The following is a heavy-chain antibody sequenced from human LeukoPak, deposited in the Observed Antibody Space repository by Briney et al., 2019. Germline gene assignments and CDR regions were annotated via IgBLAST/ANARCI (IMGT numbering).Heavy chain of an antibody. V-gene: IGHV5-51*01. CDR3: ARYYYDSSGYYHFDY. CDR2: IYPGDSDT. CDR1: GYSFTSYW. D-gene: IGHD3-22*01. J-gene: IGHJ4*02. Sequence: GESLKISCQGSGYSFTSYWIAWVRQMPGKGLEWMGIIYPGDSDTRYSPSFQGQVTISADKSISTAYLQWSSLKASDTAMYYCARYYYDSSGYYHFDYWGQGTLVTVSS.